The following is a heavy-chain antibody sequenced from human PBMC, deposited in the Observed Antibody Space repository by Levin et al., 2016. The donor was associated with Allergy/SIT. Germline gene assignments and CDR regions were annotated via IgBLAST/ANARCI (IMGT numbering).Heavy chain of an antibody. D-gene: IGHD1-26*01. Sequence: SETLSLTCTVSGDSISTSSYYWGWIRQSPGKGLEWIGSVYFSGSTYYNPSLKSRVTISVDTSKNHFSLKLSSVTAADTAVYYCASLRLYVVGTIPLSWGQGTLVTVSS. V-gene: IGHV4-39*02. CDR3: ASLRLYVVGTIPLS. CDR2: VYFSGST. J-gene: IGHJ1*01. CDR1: GDSISTSSYY.